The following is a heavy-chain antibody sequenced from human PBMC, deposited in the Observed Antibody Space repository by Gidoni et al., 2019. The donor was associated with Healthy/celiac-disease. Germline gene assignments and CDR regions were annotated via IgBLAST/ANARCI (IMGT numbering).Heavy chain of an antibody. CDR3: TTAHTYYDFWSGYYMDYYYGMDV. CDR1: GFTFSKAW. D-gene: IGHD3-3*01. Sequence: EVQLVESGGGLVKPGGSLRLSCAASGFTFSKAWMSWVRQAPGKGLEWVGRIKSKTDGGTTDYAAPVKGRFTISRDDSKNTLYLQMNSLKTEDTAVYYCTTAHTYYDFWSGYYMDYYYGMDVWGQGTTVTVSS. CDR2: IKSKTDGGTT. V-gene: IGHV3-15*01. J-gene: IGHJ6*02.